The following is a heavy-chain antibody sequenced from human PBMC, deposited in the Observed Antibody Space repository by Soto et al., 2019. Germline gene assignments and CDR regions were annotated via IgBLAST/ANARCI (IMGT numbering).Heavy chain of an antibody. J-gene: IGHJ4*02. Sequence: GASVKVSCKASGYTFTSYGISWVRQAPGQGLEWMGWISVYNGNTNYAQKLQGRVTMTTDTSTRTAYMELRSLRSDDTAVYYCARSTGVVAARRPTQNAPGYWGQGTLVTVSS. D-gene: IGHD6-6*01. CDR3: ARSTGVVAARRPTQNAPGY. V-gene: IGHV1-18*04. CDR1: GYTFTSYG. CDR2: ISVYNGNT.